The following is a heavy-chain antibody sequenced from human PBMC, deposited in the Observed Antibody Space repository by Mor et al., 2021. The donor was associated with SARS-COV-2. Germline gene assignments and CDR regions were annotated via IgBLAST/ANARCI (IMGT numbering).Heavy chain of an antibody. V-gene: IGHV4-34*01. J-gene: IGHJ4*02. D-gene: IGHD3-3*01. CDR3: ARGLPYYDFWSGYSSSDY. Sequence: PSLKSRVTRSGDTSKNQFSLKLSSVTAADTAVYYCARGLPYYDFWSGYSSSDYWGQGTLVTVSS.